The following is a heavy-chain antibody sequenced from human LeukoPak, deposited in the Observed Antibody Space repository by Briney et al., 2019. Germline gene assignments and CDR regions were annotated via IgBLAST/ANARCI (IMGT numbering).Heavy chain of an antibody. CDR2: IYYIGST. CDR1: GGSISSYY. CDR3: ARVGRWFGELLYSYYFDY. Sequence: SETLSLTCTVSGGSISSYYWSWIRQPPGKGLEWIGYIYYIGSTNYNPSLKSRVTISVDTSKNQFSLKLSSVAAADTAVYYCARVGRWFGELLYSYYFDYWGQGTLVTVSS. J-gene: IGHJ4*02. D-gene: IGHD3-10*01. V-gene: IGHV4-59*01.